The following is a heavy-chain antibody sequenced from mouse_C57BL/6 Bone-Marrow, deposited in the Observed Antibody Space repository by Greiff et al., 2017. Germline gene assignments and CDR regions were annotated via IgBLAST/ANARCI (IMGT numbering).Heavy chain of an antibody. CDR2: IDPSDSET. J-gene: IGHJ1*03. V-gene: IGHV1-52*01. CDR3: ARRDGYDGPRWYFDV. D-gene: IGHD2-3*01. Sequence: QVHVKQSGAELVRPGSSVKLSCKASGYTFTSYWMHWVKQRPIQGLEWIGNIDPSDSETHYNQKFKDKATLTVDKSSSTAYMQLSSLTSEDSAVYYCARRDGYDGPRWYFDVWGTGTTVTVSS. CDR1: GYTFTSYW.